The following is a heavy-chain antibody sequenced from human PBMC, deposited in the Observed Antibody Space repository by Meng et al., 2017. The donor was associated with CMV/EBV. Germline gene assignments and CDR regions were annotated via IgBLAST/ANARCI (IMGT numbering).Heavy chain of an antibody. D-gene: IGHD2-2*01. Sequence: LSLTCAASGFTLSDHYMDWVRQASGKGLEWVGRTRNKANSYTTEYAASVKGRFTISRDESKNSFYLQMNSLKTEDTAVYYCTRGAGPAAMSFYYYYGMDVWGQGTTVTVSS. CDR3: TRGAGPAAMSFYYYYGMDV. CDR1: GFTLSDHY. CDR2: TRNKANSYTT. V-gene: IGHV3-72*01. J-gene: IGHJ6*02.